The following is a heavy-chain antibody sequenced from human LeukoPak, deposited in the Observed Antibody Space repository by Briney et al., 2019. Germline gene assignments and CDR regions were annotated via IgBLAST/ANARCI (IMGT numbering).Heavy chain of an antibody. J-gene: IGHJ4*02. CDR1: GGSISNYY. Sequence: PSETLSLTCTVSGGSISNYYWSWIRQPPGKRLEWIGYISYSGSTNYNPSLKSRVTISIDTSKNQFSLKLSSVTAADTAVYYCARESVVTAIDYWGQGTLVTVSS. V-gene: IGHV4-59*01. CDR3: ARESVVTAIDY. D-gene: IGHD2-21*02. CDR2: ISYSGST.